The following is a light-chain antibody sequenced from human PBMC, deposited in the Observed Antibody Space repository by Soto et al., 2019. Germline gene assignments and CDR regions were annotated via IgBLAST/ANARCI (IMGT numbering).Light chain of an antibody. J-gene: IGLJ3*02. CDR1: SSDVGGYNF. CDR3: NSYGGSSNVV. CDR2: EVS. Sequence: QSALTQTPSASGSPGQSVTISCTGTSSDVGGYNFVSWYQQHPGKAPKIIIYEVSKRASGVPDRFSGSKSGNTASLTVSGLQADDEADYYCNSYGGSSNVVFGGGTKVTVL. V-gene: IGLV2-8*01.